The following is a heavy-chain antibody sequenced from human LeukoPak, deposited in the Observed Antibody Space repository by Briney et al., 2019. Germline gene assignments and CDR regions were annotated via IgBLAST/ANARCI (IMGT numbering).Heavy chain of an antibody. D-gene: IGHD5-12*01. J-gene: IGHJ4*02. CDR2: INHSGST. CDR1: GGSFSGYY. V-gene: IGHV4-34*01. Sequence: PSETLSLTCAVYGGSFSGYYWSWIRQPPGKGLEWIGEINHSGSTNYNPSLKSRVTISVDTSKNQFSLKLSSVTAADTAVYYCARSLKGATIPDYWGQGTLVTVSS. CDR3: ARSLKGATIPDY.